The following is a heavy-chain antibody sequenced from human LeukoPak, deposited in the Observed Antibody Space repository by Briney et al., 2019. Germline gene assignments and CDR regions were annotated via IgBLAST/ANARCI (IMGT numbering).Heavy chain of an antibody. J-gene: IGHJ4*02. CDR2: IYYTGST. CDR3: ARNLIPEQLVLNF. D-gene: IGHD6-13*01. V-gene: IGHV4-61*01. Sequence: PSETLSLTCIVSGYSINNGYYWNWIRQPPGKGLEWIGYIYYTGSTNYNPSLKSRVTMSVDTSKNQFSLNLKSVTPEDTAVYYCARNLIPEQLVLNFWGQGTLVTVSS. CDR1: GYSINNGYY.